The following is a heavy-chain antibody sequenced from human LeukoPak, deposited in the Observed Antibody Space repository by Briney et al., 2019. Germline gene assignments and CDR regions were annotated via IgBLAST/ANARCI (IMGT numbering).Heavy chain of an antibody. D-gene: IGHD2-21*01. CDR3: WRDLVVFYWFDP. V-gene: IGHV1-2*02. J-gene: IGHJ5*02. CDR2: INPNSGGT. CDR1: GYTFTGYY. Sequence: ASVKVSCKASGYTFTGYYMHWVRQAPGQGLEWMGWINPNSGGTNYAQKFQGTVTITRDTSISTAYMELSRLRSDDTAGDYLWRDLVVFYWFDPWGQGTLVTVSS.